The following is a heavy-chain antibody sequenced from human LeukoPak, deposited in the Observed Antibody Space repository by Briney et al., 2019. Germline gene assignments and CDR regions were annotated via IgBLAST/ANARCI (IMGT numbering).Heavy chain of an antibody. D-gene: IGHD6-13*01. CDR3: ARGSIGGSSYYYYYYMDV. Sequence: SGTLSLTCAVSGGSISSSNWWSWVRQPPGKGLEWIGEIYHSGSTNYNPSLKSRVTMSIDTSKNQFSLKLSSVTAADTAVYYCARGSIGGSSYYYYYYMDVWGKGTTVTVSS. V-gene: IGHV4-4*02. CDR2: IYHSGST. CDR1: GGSISSSNW. J-gene: IGHJ6*03.